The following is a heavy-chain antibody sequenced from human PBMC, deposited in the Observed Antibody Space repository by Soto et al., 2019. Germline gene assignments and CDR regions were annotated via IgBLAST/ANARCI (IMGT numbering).Heavy chain of an antibody. CDR1: GGTFSSYA. Sequence: VASVKVSCKASGGTFSSYAISWVRQAPGQGLEWMGGIIPIFGTANYAQKFQGRVTITADESTSTAYMELSSLRSEDTAVYYCARGYCSGGSCLDYWGQGTLVTVSS. CDR2: IIPIFGTA. D-gene: IGHD2-15*01. V-gene: IGHV1-69*13. J-gene: IGHJ4*02. CDR3: ARGYCSGGSCLDY.